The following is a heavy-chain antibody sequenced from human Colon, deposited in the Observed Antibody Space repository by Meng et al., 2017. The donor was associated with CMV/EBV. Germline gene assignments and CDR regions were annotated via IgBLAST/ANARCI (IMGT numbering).Heavy chain of an antibody. J-gene: IGHJ4*02. D-gene: IGHD4-17*01. CDR1: GDSISRYY. Sequence: SETLSLTCTVSGDSISRYYWNCIRQAPGKGLEWIGYIYYSGATKYNPSLRSRVTISVDPSKKQFSLKLDSVTAADTAVYYCARDTTAPLSYSFDDWGQGTLVTVSS. V-gene: IGHV4-59*01. CDR2: IYYSGAT. CDR3: ARDTTAPLSYSFDD.